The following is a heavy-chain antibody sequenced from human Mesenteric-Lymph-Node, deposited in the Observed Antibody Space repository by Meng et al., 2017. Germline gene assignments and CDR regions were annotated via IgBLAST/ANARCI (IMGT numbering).Heavy chain of an antibody. CDR1: DGSISSTSYY. CDR2: IYHTGTP. D-gene: IGHD3-10*01. CDR3: ARFRYVSGSFYPDDC. Sequence: SETLSLTCSVSDGSISSTSYYWGWIRQPPGKELEWIGSIYHTGTPHYNPSLKSRVTISLDTSRNRFSLKMNSMTAADTAVYYCARFRYVSGSFYPDDCWSQGTLVTVSS. J-gene: IGHJ4*02. V-gene: IGHV4-39*07.